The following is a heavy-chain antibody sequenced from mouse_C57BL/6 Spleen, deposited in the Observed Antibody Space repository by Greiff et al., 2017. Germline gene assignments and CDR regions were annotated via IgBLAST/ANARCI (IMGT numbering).Heavy chain of an antibody. V-gene: IGHV1-52*01. J-gene: IGHJ1*03. CDR3: ANDYDGYFDV. Sequence: QVQLQQPGAELVRPGSSVKLSCKASGYTFTSYWMHWVKQRPIQGLEWIGNIDPSDSETHYNQKFKDKATLTVDKSSSTAYMQLSSLTSDDSAVYYCANDYDGYFDVWGTGTTVTVSS. CDR2: IDPSDSET. CDR1: GYTFTSYW. D-gene: IGHD2-4*01.